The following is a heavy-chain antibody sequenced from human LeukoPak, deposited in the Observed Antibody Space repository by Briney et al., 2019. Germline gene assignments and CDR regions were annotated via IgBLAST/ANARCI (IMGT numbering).Heavy chain of an antibody. J-gene: IGHJ3*02. D-gene: IGHD5-12*01. V-gene: IGHV3-21*04. CDR2: ISSSSSYI. Sequence: PGGSLRLSCAASGFTFSSYSMNWVRQAPGKGLEWVSSISSSSSYIYYADSVKGRFTISRDNAKNSLYLQMNSLRAEDTAVYYCAKTRVDIVATIDAFDIWGQGTMVTVSS. CDR3: AKTRVDIVATIDAFDI. CDR1: GFTFSSYS.